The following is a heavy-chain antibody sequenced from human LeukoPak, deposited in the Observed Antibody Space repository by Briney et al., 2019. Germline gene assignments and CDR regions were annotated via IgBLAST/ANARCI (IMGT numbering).Heavy chain of an antibody. V-gene: IGHV3-30-3*02. J-gene: IGHJ4*02. CDR3: AKDRNYDILTGLDY. CDR1: GFTFSSYA. Sequence: GGSLRLSCAASGFTFSSYAMHWVRQAPGKGLEWVAVISYDGSNKYYADSVKGRFTISRDNSKNTLYLQMNSLRAEDTALYYCAKDRNYDILTGLDYWGQGTLVTVSS. CDR2: ISYDGSNK. D-gene: IGHD3-9*01.